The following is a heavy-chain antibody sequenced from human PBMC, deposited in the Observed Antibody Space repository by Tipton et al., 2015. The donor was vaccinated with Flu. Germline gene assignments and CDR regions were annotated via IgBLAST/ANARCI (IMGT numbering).Heavy chain of an antibody. J-gene: IGHJ3*02. D-gene: IGHD4-11*01. Sequence: TLSLTCTVSGDSISVDDYHWTWIRQPAGKGLEWVGHIYLSGTTTYNPSLKRRVTISRDTSKNQISLKVRSVTAADTAVYYCARDGADYNGAYDMWGQGTKVTVSS. CDR1: GDSISVDDYH. CDR3: ARDGADYNGAYDM. V-gene: IGHV4-61*09. CDR2: IYLSGTT.